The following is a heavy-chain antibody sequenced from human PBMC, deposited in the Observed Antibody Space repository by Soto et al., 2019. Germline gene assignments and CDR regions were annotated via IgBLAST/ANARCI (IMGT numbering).Heavy chain of an antibody. V-gene: IGHV4-34*01. Sequence: PSETLSLTCAVYGGSFSGYYWSWIRQPPGKGLEWIGEINHSGSTNYNPSLKSRVTISVDTSKNQFSLKLSSVTASDTAVYYCARVQLDTAMAPPYYYYYMDVWGKGTTVTVSS. CDR3: ARVQLDTAMAPPYYYYYMDV. J-gene: IGHJ6*03. CDR1: GGSFSGYY. D-gene: IGHD5-18*01. CDR2: INHSGST.